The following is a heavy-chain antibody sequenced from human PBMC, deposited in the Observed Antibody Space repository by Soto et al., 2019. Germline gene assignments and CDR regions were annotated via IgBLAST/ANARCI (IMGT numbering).Heavy chain of an antibody. J-gene: IGHJ6*03. V-gene: IGHV4-59*08. CDR3: ARRYSPGYCSGGDSCYYYYYYMDV. CDR1: GDSISTYY. Sequence: QVQLQESGPGLVKPSETLSLTCNVSGDSISTYYWNWIRQSPGKGLEWIGYIYYSGSTNYNPSLKCRVTISVDTSKNQFSLKLSSVTAADTAVYYCARRYSPGYCSGGDSCYYYYYYMDVWGRGAPVTVSS. CDR2: IYYSGST. D-gene: IGHD2-15*01.